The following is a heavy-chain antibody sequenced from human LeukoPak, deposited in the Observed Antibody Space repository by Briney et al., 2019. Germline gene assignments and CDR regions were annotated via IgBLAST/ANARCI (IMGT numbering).Heavy chain of an antibody. V-gene: IGHV4-39*07. D-gene: IGHD5-12*01. CDR1: GYSISSNDYY. Sequence: SETLSLTCTVSGYSISSNDYYWDWIRQPPGKGLEWIASISYSGDTYYNPSLKSRVNISVDTSKKQFSLKLRSVTAADTAVYYCVREEVTTILMFDPWGQGTLVTVSS. CDR3: VREEVTTILMFDP. J-gene: IGHJ5*02. CDR2: ISYSGDT.